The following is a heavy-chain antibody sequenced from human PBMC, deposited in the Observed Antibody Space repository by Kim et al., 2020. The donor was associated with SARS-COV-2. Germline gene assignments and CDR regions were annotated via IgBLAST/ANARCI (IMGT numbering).Heavy chain of an antibody. V-gene: IGHV3-30*02. Sequence: KGRFTISRANSKNTLYLQMNSRRAEETAVYYCAKEAVYYDSSGYYGMDVWGQGTTVTVSS. J-gene: IGHJ6*02. CDR3: AKEAVYYDSSGYYGMDV. D-gene: IGHD3-22*01.